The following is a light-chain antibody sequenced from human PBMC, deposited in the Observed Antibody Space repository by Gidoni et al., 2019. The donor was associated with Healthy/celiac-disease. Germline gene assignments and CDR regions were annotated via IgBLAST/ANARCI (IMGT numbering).Light chain of an antibody. CDR1: SSNIGNNA. J-gene: IGLJ3*02. CDR2: YDD. V-gene: IGLV1-36*01. CDR3: AAWDDSLNGQV. Sequence: QSVLTQPPPVSEAPRQRVTISCSGSSSNIGNNAVNWYQQLPGKAPKLLIYYDDLLPSGVSDRFSGSQSGTSASLAISGLQSEDEADYYCAAWDDSLNGQVFGGGTKLTVL.